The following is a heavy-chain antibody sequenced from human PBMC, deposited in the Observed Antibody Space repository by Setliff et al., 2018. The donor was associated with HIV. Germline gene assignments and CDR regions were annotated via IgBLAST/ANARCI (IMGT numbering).Heavy chain of an antibody. V-gene: IGHV4-38-2*01. J-gene: IGHJ4*02. D-gene: IGHD3-16*02. CDR3: ASNVLXXVISVYGF. CDR1: GFSISSRYY. CDR2: LYHTGST. Sequence: SETLSLTCDVSGFSISSRYYWGWIRQSPGKGLEWIGKLYHTGSTYHNPSLNDRATISLDTSKNQFSLKLNSVTAADTAVYYCASNVLXXVISVYGFWGXGIPVTVXS.